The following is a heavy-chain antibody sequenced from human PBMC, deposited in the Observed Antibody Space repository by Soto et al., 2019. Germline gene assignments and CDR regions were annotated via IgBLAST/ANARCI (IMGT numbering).Heavy chain of an antibody. D-gene: IGHD3-22*01. J-gene: IGHJ4*02. Sequence: QVQLVESGGGVVQPGRPLRLSCAASGFTLSSYAMHWVRQAPGKGLEWVAVISYDGSNKYYADSVKGRFTISRDNSKNTLYLQMNSLRAEDTAVFYCARGGGISMIYPEGNHFDYWGQGTLVTVSS. CDR1: GFTLSSYA. CDR3: ARGGGISMIYPEGNHFDY. CDR2: ISYDGSNK. V-gene: IGHV3-30-3*01.